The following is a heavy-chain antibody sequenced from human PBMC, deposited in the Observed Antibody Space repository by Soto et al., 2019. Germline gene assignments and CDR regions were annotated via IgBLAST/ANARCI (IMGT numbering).Heavy chain of an antibody. J-gene: IGHJ3*02. V-gene: IGHV3-66*01. CDR2: VYSVGSI. CDR3: ARDFSGKNDAFDI. Sequence: GGSLRLSCAASGFTVTTNYMSWVRQPPGKGLELVSVVYSVGSIYYADSVKGRFTVSRDYSKNTLYPQMNSLRSEDTAVYYCARDFSGKNDAFDIWGQGTVVTVSS. D-gene: IGHD3-10*01. CDR1: GFTVTTNY.